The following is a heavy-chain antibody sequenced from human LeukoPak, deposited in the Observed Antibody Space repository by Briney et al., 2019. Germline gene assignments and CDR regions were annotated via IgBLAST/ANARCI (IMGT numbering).Heavy chain of an antibody. V-gene: IGHV4-59*08. D-gene: IGHD3-9*01. CDR3: ARQGYDILTGYSNWFDP. J-gene: IGHJ5*02. Sequence: PSETLSLTCTVSGGSISSYYWTWIRQPPGKGLEWIGYIYYSGSTNYNPSLKSRVTISVDTSKNQFSLKLSSVTAAETAVYYCARQGYDILTGYSNWFDPWGQGTLVTVSS. CDR2: IYYSGST. CDR1: GGSISSYY.